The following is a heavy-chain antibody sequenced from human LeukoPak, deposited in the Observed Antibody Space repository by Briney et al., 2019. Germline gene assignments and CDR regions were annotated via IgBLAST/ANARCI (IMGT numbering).Heavy chain of an antibody. Sequence: PGASVKVSCKASGYTFTSYAMHWMRQAPGQRLEWMGWINAGNGNTKYSQKFQGRVTITRDTSASTAYMELSSLRSEDTAVYYCARDQGYYDSSGYYTEDYWGQGTLVTVSS. CDR2: INAGNGNT. J-gene: IGHJ4*02. CDR3: ARDQGYYDSSGYYTEDY. D-gene: IGHD3-22*01. V-gene: IGHV1-3*01. CDR1: GYTFTSYA.